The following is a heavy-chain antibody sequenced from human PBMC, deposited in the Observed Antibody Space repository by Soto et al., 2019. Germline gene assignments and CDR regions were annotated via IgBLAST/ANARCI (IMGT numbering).Heavy chain of an antibody. CDR3: AKGWAYCGGDCSPGAFDI. Sequence: GGSLRLSCAASGFTFSSYAMSWVRQAPGKGLEWVSAISGSGGSTYYADSVKGRFTISRDNSKNTLYLQMNSLRAEDTAVYYCAKGWAYCGGDCSPGAFDIWGQGTMVTVSS. V-gene: IGHV3-23*01. J-gene: IGHJ3*02. CDR1: GFTFSSYA. D-gene: IGHD2-21*02. CDR2: ISGSGGST.